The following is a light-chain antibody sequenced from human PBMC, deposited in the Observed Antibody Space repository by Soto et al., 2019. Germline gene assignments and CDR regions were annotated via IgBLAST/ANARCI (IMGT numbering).Light chain of an antibody. J-gene: IGKJ5*01. Sequence: IVLTQSPGTLSLSPGESATLSCRASQSVSRYLAWYQQKPGQPPRLLFFGASIRTTGLPARFSGSGSGTDFTITISSLQAEDFAVYYCQQRSISPLTFGQGTRLEIK. CDR3: QQRSISPLT. CDR1: QSVSRY. V-gene: IGKV3-11*01. CDR2: GAS.